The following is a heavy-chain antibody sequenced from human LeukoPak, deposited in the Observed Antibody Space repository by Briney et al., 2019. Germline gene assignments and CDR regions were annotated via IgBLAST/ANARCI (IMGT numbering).Heavy chain of an antibody. J-gene: IGHJ4*02. CDR1: GFTFSSYA. CDR2: ISGSGGST. Sequence: GGSLRLSCTASGFTFSSYAMSWVRQAPGKGLEWVSAISGSGGSTYYADSVKGRFTISRDNSKNTLYLQMNSLRAEDTAVYYCAKVEVAAGFYYFDYWGQGTLVTVSS. D-gene: IGHD6-13*01. V-gene: IGHV3-23*01. CDR3: AKVEVAAGFYYFDY.